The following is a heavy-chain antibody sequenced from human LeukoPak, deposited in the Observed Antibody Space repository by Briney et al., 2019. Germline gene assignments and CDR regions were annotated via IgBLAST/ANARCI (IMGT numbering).Heavy chain of an antibody. CDR2: IYHSGST. D-gene: IGHD3-10*01. V-gene: IGHV4-38-2*02. Sequence: PSETLSLTCNVSGYSISSNYYWGWIRQPPGKGLEWIGSIYHSGSTSFNPSLKSRVTISVDTSKNQFSLKLSSVTAADTAVYYCASRTRRAMVRGVIIPSFDYWGQGTLVTVSS. CDR3: ASRTRRAMVRGVIIPSFDY. J-gene: IGHJ4*02. CDR1: GYSISSNYY.